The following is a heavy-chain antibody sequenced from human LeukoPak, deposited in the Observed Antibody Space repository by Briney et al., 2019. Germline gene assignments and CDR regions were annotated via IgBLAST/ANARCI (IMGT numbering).Heavy chain of an antibody. J-gene: IGHJ4*02. D-gene: IGHD6-19*01. CDR2: IKQEGSEK. CDR3: TRDPKNGAIAGFY. V-gene: IGHV3-7*05. CDR1: GSSFSNYG. Sequence: GGSLRLSCVASGSSFSNYGMSWVRQAPGKGLEWVANIKQEGSEKYYADSVKDRFTISRDNAKNSLYLQMNSLRAEDTAVYYCTRDPKNGAIAGFYWGQGTLVTVSS.